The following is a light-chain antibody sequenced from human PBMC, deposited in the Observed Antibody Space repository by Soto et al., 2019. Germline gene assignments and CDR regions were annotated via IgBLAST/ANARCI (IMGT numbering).Light chain of an antibody. CDR3: LKYSSLPWT. CDR1: YTIMNY. J-gene: IGKJ1*01. CDR2: AAS. V-gene: IGKV1-27*01. Sequence: DIQMTQSPSSLSASVGDRVTITCRSTYTIMNYLAWYQQKPGKVPKLLISAASTLYSGVPSRFSGSGFGKEFTLTISSLQPEEVATYYCLKYSSLPWTFGRGTKVEIK.